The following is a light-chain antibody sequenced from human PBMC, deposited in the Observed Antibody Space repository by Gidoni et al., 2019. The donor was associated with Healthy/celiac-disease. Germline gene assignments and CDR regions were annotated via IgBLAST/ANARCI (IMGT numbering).Light chain of an antibody. Sequence: DIVLTQSPATLSLSPGERATLSCRSSQSVSSYLAWYQQKPVQAPRLLIYDASNSATGIPARFICSGSETDFSLSISSLEPEDFAVYYCQQRSNWAKLTFXGXTKVEIK. V-gene: IGKV3-11*01. CDR2: DAS. J-gene: IGKJ4*01. CDR1: QSVSSY. CDR3: QQRSNWAKLT.